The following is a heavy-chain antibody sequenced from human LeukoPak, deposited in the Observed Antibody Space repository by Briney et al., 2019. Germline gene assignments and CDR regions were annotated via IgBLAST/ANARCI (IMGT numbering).Heavy chain of an antibody. CDR1: GGSFSGYY. CDR3: ARGYGGYGIFDY. CDR2: IYYSGST. D-gene: IGHD5-12*01. Sequence: PETLSLTCAVYGGSFSGYYWSWIRQPPGKGLEWIGSIYYSGSTYYNPSLKSRVTISVDTSKNQFSLKLSSVTAADTAVYYCARGYGGYGIFDYWGQGTLATVSS. V-gene: IGHV4-34*01. J-gene: IGHJ4*02.